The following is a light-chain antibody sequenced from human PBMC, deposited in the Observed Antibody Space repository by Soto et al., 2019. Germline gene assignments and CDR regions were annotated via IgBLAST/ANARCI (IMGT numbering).Light chain of an antibody. Sequence: EIVLTQSPDTLSLSPGARATISCRASQTIGNNYLAWYQQKPGQAPRLLIYDASRRATGIPDRFTGSGSGADFALTISRLEPEDFAVYYCQQCAYSPRTFGQGTKV. V-gene: IGKV3-20*01. J-gene: IGKJ1*01. CDR2: DAS. CDR1: QTIGNNY. CDR3: QQCAYSPRT.